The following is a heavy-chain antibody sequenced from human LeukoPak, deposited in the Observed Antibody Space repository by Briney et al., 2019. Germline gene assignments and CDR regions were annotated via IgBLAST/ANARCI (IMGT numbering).Heavy chain of an antibody. CDR2: INPNSGGT. CDR1: GYTFTGYY. D-gene: IGHD6-19*01. Sequence: ASVKVSCKASGYTFTGYYMHWVRQAPGQGLEWMGWINPNSGGTNYAQKFQGWVTMTRDTSISTAYMELSRLRSDDTAVYYCARAGYSSDCYVFDYWGQGTLVTVSS. CDR3: ARAGYSSDCYVFDY. J-gene: IGHJ4*02. V-gene: IGHV1-2*04.